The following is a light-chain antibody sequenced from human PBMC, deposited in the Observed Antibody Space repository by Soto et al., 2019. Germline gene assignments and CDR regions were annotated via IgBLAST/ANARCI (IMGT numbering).Light chain of an antibody. CDR2: DVS. J-gene: IGLJ2*01. V-gene: IGLV2-14*01. Sequence: QSALTHPASVSGSPGQSITISCIGTSSDVGGSDYVSWYQQHPGKAPKLVIYDVSNRPSGVSDRFSGSKSGNTASLTISGLQAEDEADYYCCSYTRSNSLVLFGVGTKVAVL. CDR3: CSYTRSNSLVL. CDR1: SSDVGGSDY.